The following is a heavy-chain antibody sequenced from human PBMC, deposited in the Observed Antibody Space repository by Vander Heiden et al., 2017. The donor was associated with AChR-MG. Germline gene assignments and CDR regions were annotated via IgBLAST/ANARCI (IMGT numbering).Heavy chain of an antibody. CDR3: ARGPSKVYYGSGVHYGMDV. D-gene: IGHD3-10*01. J-gene: IGHJ6*02. CDR2: INHSGST. V-gene: IGHV4-34*01. Sequence: QVQLQQWGAGLLKPSETLSLTCAVYGGSFSGYYWSWIRQPPGKGLEWIGEINHSGSTNYNPSLKSRVTISVDTSKNQFSLKLSSVTAADTAVYYCARGPSKVYYGSGVHYGMDVWGQGTTVTVSS. CDR1: GGSFSGYY.